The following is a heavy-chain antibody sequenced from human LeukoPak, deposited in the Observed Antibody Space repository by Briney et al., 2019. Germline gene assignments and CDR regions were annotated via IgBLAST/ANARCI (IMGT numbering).Heavy chain of an antibody. Sequence: GGSLRLSCVTSGFTFTTYWMHWVRQVPGKGLVWVSRLNGDGSSTIYADSVKGRFIISRDNAKNTVYLQMNSLRVEDTAVYYCARQQLEQGVYFDYWGQGILVTVSS. J-gene: IGHJ4*02. D-gene: IGHD6-13*01. CDR1: GFTFTTYW. CDR3: ARQQLEQGVYFDY. V-gene: IGHV3-74*01. CDR2: LNGDGSST.